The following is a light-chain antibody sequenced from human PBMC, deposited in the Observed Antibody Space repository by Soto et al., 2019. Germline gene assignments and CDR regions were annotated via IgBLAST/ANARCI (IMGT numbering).Light chain of an antibody. CDR1: KLGDKY. V-gene: IGLV3-1*01. CDR3: QAWDSSTVV. Sequence: YELTQPPSVSVSPGQTASITCSGGKLGDKYDCWYQHKPGQAPVLVIYQDSKRPSGIPERFSGSNSGNTATLTISGTQAMDEADYYCQAWDSSTVVFGGGTKLTVL. CDR2: QDS. J-gene: IGLJ2*01.